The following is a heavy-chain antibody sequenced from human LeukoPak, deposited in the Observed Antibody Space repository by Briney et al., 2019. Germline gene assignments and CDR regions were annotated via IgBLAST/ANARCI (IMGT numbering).Heavy chain of an antibody. D-gene: IGHD3-10*01. Sequence: ASVKVSCKASGYTFTSYGISWARQAPGQGLEWMGWISAYNGNTNYAQKLQGRVTMTTDTSTSTAYMELRSLRSDDTAVYYCARGYYYGSRGAEWFDPWGQGTLVTVSS. CDR2: ISAYNGNT. V-gene: IGHV1-18*01. J-gene: IGHJ5*02. CDR1: GYTFTSYG. CDR3: ARGYYYGSRGAEWFDP.